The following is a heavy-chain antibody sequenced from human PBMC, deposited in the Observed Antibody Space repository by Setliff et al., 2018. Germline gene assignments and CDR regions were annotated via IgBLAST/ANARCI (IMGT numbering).Heavy chain of an antibody. D-gene: IGHD3-3*01. V-gene: IGHV3-21*01. J-gene: IGHJ6*03. CDR3: ARAVTIFGVVTPIYFYYMDV. Sequence: EGSLRLSCAASGFIFKNYIMTWVRQAPGKGLEWVASISGSSSDIYYADSVKGRFSISRDNAKNSLYLQMNSLRAEDTALFYCARAVTIFGVVTPIYFYYMDVWGKGATVTVSS. CDR1: GFIFKNYI. CDR2: ISGSSSDI.